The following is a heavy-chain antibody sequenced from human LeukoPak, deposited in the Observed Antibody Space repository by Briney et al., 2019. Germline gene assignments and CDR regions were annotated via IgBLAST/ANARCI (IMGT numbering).Heavy chain of an antibody. CDR2: INQDGSEK. D-gene: IGHD3-10*01. V-gene: IGHV3-7*01. Sequence: GGSLRLSCAASGFTISSYWMSWLRQAPGKGLEWVVNINQDGSEKYFVDSVKGRFTISRDNAKNSLYLQMNSLRAEDTAVYYCARDRLWFGERFDYWGQGTLVTVSS. J-gene: IGHJ4*02. CDR1: GFTISSYW. CDR3: ARDRLWFGERFDY.